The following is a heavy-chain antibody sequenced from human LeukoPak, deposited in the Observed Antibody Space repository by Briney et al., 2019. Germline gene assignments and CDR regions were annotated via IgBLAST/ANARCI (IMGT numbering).Heavy chain of an antibody. CDR2: ISSSSSYI. CDR3: ARGRLRFSTNWFDP. D-gene: IGHD3-3*01. CDR1: GFTFSSYS. J-gene: IGHJ5*02. V-gene: IGHV3-21*01. Sequence: GGSLRLSCAASGFTFSSYSMNWVRQAPGKRLEWVSSISSSSSYIYYADSVKGRFTISRDNAKNSLYLQMNSLRAEDTAVYYCARGRLRFSTNWFDPWGQGTLVTVSS.